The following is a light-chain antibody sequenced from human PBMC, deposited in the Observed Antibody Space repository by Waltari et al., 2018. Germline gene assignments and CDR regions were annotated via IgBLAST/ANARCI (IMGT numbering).Light chain of an antibody. J-gene: IGLJ3*02. V-gene: IGLV1-47*01. CDR2: RNN. CDR3: AAWDDSLSGRV. Sequence: QSVLTQPPSASGTPGQRVPISCSGSSSNIGSNYLYWYQQLPGAAPNLLIYRNNQRPSGVPDRFSGSKSGTSASLAISGLRSEDEADYYCAAWDDSLSGRVFGGGTKLTVL. CDR1: SSNIGSNY.